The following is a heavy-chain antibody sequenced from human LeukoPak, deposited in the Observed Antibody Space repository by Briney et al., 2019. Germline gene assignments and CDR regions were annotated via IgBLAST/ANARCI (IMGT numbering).Heavy chain of an antibody. V-gene: IGHV1-8*01. Sequence: GASVKVSCKASGYTFTSYDINWVRQATGQGLEWMGWMNPNSDNIGYAQKFQGRVTMTRNTSISTAYMELSSLRSDDTAVYYCARDDYGSGSYYNVMGDIWGQGTMVTVSS. J-gene: IGHJ3*02. CDR2: MNPNSDNI. CDR1: GYTFTSYD. D-gene: IGHD3-10*01. CDR3: ARDDYGSGSYYNVMGDI.